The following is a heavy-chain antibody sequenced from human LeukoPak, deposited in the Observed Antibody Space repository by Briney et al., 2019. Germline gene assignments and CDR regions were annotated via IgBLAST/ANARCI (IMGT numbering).Heavy chain of an antibody. Sequence: GASVKVSCKASGYSFASYDINWVRQAPGQGLEWMGWMNPNSGNTGYAQKFQGRVTMTRNTSINTAYMELTSLTSEGTAVYYCARVTRYYYGMDVWGQGTTVTVSS. V-gene: IGHV1-8*01. CDR1: GYSFASYD. CDR3: ARVTRYYYGMDV. D-gene: IGHD1-14*01. CDR2: MNPNSGNT. J-gene: IGHJ6*02.